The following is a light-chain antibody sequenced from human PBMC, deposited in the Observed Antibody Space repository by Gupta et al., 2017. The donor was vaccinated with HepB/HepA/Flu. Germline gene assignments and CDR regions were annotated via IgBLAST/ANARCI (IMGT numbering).Light chain of an antibody. CDR1: QNIDYY. V-gene: IGKV1-39*01. J-gene: IGKJ2*01. Sequence: DIQMTQFPSSLSASVGDRVSITCRASQNIDYYLNWYQHKPGKAPKFLVYGATTLQSGVPSRFSASRSGTDFTLTINNLQPEDFATYYCQQSSSMSTFGRGTKLDIK. CDR3: QQSSSMST. CDR2: GAT.